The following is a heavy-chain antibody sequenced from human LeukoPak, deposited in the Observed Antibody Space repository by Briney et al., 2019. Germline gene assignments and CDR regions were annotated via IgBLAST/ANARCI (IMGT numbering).Heavy chain of an antibody. V-gene: IGHV3-23*01. Sequence: GGSLRLSCAASGFTFSSYAMSWVRQAPGKGLEWVSAISGSGGSTYYADSVKGRFTISRDNSKNTLYLQMNSLRAEDTAVYYCAQQEGLYSSGWTYWGQGTLVTVPS. J-gene: IGHJ4*02. CDR3: AQQEGLYSSGWTY. D-gene: IGHD6-19*01. CDR1: GFTFSSYA. CDR2: ISGSGGST.